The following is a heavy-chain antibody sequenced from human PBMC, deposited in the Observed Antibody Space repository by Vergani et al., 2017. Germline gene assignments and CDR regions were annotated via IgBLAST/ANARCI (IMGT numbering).Heavy chain of an antibody. CDR1: GFTFNQYG. CDR2: TWYDGNNK. CDR3: ARDVRLLYNRFDP. V-gene: IGHV3-33*01. J-gene: IGHJ5*02. D-gene: IGHD1-14*01. Sequence: QVQLVESGGGVVQPGRSLRLSCAASGFTFNQYGMHWVRQAPGKGLEWVAVTWYDGNNKKYADSVKGRFTISRDNSKSTMYLQMNSLRDEDTGVYYCARDVRLLYNRFDPWGQGTLVTVSS.